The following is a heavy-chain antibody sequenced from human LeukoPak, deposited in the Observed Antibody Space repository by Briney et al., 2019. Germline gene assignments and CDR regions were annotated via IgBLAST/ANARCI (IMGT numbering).Heavy chain of an antibody. CDR2: IYNSGGT. CDR1: GGPISSGGHY. J-gene: IGHJ4*02. V-gene: IGHV4-31*03. CDR3: ATDLVRGVMGY. Sequence: SETLSLTCTVSGGPISSGGHYWSWIRQHPGKGLEWSGHIYNSGGTYYNPSLKSRVTIPVDTSKNQFSLKLSSVTAADTAVYYCATDLVRGVMGYWGQRTLVTVSS. D-gene: IGHD3-10*01.